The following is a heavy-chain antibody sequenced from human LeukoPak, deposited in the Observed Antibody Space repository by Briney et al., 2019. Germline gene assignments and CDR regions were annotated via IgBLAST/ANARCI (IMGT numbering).Heavy chain of an antibody. D-gene: IGHD3-3*01. Sequence: ASVKVSCKASGYTFTSYGISWVRQAPGQGLEWMGWISAYNGNTNYAQKLQGRVTMTTDTSTSTAYMELRSLGSDDTAVYYCARARILDFWSGYPDDYWGQGTLVTVSS. CDR3: ARARILDFWSGYPDDY. CDR2: ISAYNGNT. CDR1: GYTFTSYG. V-gene: IGHV1-18*01. J-gene: IGHJ4*02.